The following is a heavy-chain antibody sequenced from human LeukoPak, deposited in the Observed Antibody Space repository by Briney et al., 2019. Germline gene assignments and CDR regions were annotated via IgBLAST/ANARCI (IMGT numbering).Heavy chain of an antibody. CDR1: GGSISSYY. J-gene: IGHJ4*02. Sequence: ASETLSLTCTVSGGSISSYYWSWIRQPPGKGLEWIGYIHYSGSTNYNPSLKSRVTISVDTSKNQFSLRLSSVTAADTAVYYCARVTGYMTEDYFDYWGQGTLITVSS. D-gene: IGHD6-13*01. CDR2: IHYSGST. CDR3: ARVTGYMTEDYFDY. V-gene: IGHV4-59*01.